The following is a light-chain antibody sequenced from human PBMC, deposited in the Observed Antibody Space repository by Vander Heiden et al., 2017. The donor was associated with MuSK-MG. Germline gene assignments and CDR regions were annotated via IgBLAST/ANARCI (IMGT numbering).Light chain of an antibody. CDR1: QSVSSY. CDR3: QQRSNWPGT. J-gene: IGKJ1*01. Sequence: EIGLTQSPATLSLSPGERATLSCRASQSVSSYLTWYQQKPGQAPRLLIYDASNRATGIPARFSGSGSGTDFTLTISSLEPEDFAVYYCQQRSNWPGTFGPGTKVEIK. V-gene: IGKV3-11*01. CDR2: DAS.